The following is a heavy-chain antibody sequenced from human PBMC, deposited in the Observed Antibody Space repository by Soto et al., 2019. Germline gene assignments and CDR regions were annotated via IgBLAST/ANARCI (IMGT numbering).Heavy chain of an antibody. CDR1: GYTLTELS. V-gene: IGHV1-24*01. CDR2: FDPEDGET. CDR3: ATQYCSGGSCHPTFDY. Sequence: ASVKVSCKVSGYTLTELSMHWVRQAPGKGLEWMGGFDPEDGETIYAQKFQGRVTMTEDTSTDTAYMELSSLRSEDTAVHYCATQYCSGGSCHPTFDYWGQGTLVTVSS. D-gene: IGHD2-15*01. J-gene: IGHJ4*02.